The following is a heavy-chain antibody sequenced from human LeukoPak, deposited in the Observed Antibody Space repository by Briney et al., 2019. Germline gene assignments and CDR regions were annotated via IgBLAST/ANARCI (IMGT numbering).Heavy chain of an antibody. CDR1: GFSFGTYA. D-gene: IGHD6-19*01. J-gene: IGHJ3*02. Sequence: GGSLRLSCAASGFSFGTYAMGWVRQAPGKGLEWVSAISGSGGSTYYADSVKGRFTISRDNSKNTLYLQMNSLRAEDTAVYYCAKVQWLEPFDAFDIWGQGTMVTVSS. V-gene: IGHV3-23*01. CDR3: AKVQWLEPFDAFDI. CDR2: ISGSGGST.